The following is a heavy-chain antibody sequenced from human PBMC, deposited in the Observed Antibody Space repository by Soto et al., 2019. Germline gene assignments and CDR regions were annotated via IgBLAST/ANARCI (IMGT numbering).Heavy chain of an antibody. V-gene: IGHV4-31*03. CDR3: ARIEMASIK. Sequence: SETLSLTCSFSVASIRSGGYYWSWLRQSPWKGLEWIGHIYYTGSTFYSPSLKSRLTISLDTSKNQFSLDLRSVTAADTAMYYCARIEMASIKWGRGTLVSVSS. CDR2: IYYTGST. CDR1: VASIRSGGYY. J-gene: IGHJ4*02.